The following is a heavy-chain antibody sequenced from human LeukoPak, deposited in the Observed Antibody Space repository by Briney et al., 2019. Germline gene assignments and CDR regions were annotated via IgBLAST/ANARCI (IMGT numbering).Heavy chain of an antibody. Sequence: GGSLRLSCAASGFTFSSYAMSWVRQAPGKGLEWVSAISGSGGSTYYADSVKGRFTISRGNSKNTLYLQMNSLRAEDTAVYYCAKVPFGVVIKGDYFDYWGQGTLVTVSS. V-gene: IGHV3-23*01. CDR3: AKVPFGVVIKGDYFDY. D-gene: IGHD3-3*01. CDR2: ISGSGGST. CDR1: GFTFSSYA. J-gene: IGHJ4*02.